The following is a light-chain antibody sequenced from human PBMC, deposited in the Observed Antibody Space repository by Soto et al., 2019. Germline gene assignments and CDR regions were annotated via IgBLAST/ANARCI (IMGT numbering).Light chain of an antibody. J-gene: IGLJ2*01. Sequence: QSVLTQPPSVSGAPGQRVTISCTESSSNIGAGYDVHWYQQLPGTAPKVLIYDNNSRPSGVPGRFSGSKSGTSASLAITGLQAQDEADYYCHSFDVSLSGPVFGGGTKLTVL. CDR2: DNN. V-gene: IGLV1-40*01. CDR1: SSNIGAGYD. CDR3: HSFDVSLSGPV.